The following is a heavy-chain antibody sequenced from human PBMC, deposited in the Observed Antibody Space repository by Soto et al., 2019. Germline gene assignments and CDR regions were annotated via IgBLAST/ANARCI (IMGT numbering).Heavy chain of an antibody. CDR2: IWYDGSNK. D-gene: IGHD3-22*01. Sequence: QVQLVESWGGVVQPGRSLRLSCAASGFTFSSYGMHWVRQAPGKGLEWVAVIWYDGSNKYYADSVKGRFTISRDNSKNTLYLQMNSLRAEDTAVYYCARDYDSSGYPRYYFDYWGQGTLVTVSS. V-gene: IGHV3-33*01. CDR1: GFTFSSYG. CDR3: ARDYDSSGYPRYYFDY. J-gene: IGHJ4*02.